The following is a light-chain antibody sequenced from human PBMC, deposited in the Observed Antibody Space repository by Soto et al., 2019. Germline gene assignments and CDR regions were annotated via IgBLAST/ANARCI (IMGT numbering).Light chain of an antibody. Sequence: IVLTQSPCTLSLSPGERATLSCRASQSVANNYLAWYQQKPGQAPRFLIYDASSRATGIPDRFSGSGSGTDFTLTISRLEPEDFAVYYCEQYGSTPLTFGGGTKVDIK. CDR2: DAS. CDR3: EQYGSTPLT. V-gene: IGKV3-20*01. CDR1: QSVANNY. J-gene: IGKJ4*01.